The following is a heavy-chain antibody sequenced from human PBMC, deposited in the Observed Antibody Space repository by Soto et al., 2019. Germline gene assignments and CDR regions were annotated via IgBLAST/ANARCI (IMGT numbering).Heavy chain of an antibody. J-gene: IGHJ4*02. CDR3: AKGAARYLDY. CDR2: ISGGIGST. V-gene: IGHV3-23*01. D-gene: IGHD1-26*01. Sequence: PGGSLRLSCVASGLSFGTYAMTWVRQVPGKGLEWVSTISGGIGSTFYADSVKGRFTISRDISKKMLFLHMNGLRGEDTGTYYCAKGAARYLDYWGRGTLVTVSS. CDR1: GLSFGTYA.